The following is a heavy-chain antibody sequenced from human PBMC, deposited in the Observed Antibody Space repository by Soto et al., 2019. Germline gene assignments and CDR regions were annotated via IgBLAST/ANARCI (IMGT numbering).Heavy chain of an antibody. D-gene: IGHD3-22*01. Sequence: GGSLRLSCAASGFPFNNYAMSWVRQAPGKGLEWVSGISARGSSLFYVASVKGRFTVSRDKSKNTVYLQMNSLKASDTAMYYCARPTYYYDSSGYFPWGFDYWGQGTLVTVSS. CDR1: GFPFNNYA. CDR2: ISARGSSL. V-gene: IGHV3-23*01. CDR3: ARPTYYYDSSGYFPWGFDY. J-gene: IGHJ4*02.